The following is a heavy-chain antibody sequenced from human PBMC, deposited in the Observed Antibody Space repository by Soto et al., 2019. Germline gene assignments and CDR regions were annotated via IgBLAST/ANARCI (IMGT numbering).Heavy chain of an antibody. J-gene: IGHJ6*02. V-gene: IGHV1-69*13. CDR1: GGTFSSYA. D-gene: IGHD3-22*01. CDR2: IIPIFGTA. Sequence: SVKVSCKASGGTFSSYAISWVRQAPGQGLEWMGGIIPIFGTANYAQKFQGRVTITADESTSTAYMELSSLRSEDTAVYYCARDRYDTNSWYYGMDVWRQGTTVTVSS. CDR3: ARDRYDTNSWYYGMDV.